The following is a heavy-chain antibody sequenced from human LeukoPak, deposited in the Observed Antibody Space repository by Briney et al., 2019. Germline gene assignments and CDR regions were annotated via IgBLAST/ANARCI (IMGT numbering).Heavy chain of an antibody. CDR1: ALTVSSSY. J-gene: IGHJ3*02. CDR3: ARNILFAFDI. V-gene: IGHV3-53*01. Sequence: GGSLRLSCAASALTVSSSYMSWVRQAPGEGLEWVSIIYNDGSTYYADSMKGRFTISRDNSKNTLYLQVNSLGAEDTAMYYCARNILFAFDIWGQGTMVTVSS. CDR2: IYNDGST.